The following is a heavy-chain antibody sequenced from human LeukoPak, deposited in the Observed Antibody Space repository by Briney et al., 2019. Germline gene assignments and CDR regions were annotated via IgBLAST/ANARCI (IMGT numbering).Heavy chain of an antibody. CDR2: ISGSGGST. J-gene: IGHJ4*02. CDR3: AKDPYSGSYFDY. Sequence: GSLRLSCAASGFTFSSYAMSWVRQAPGKGLEWVSAISGSGGSTYYADSVKGRFTLSRDNSKNTLYLQMNSLRAEDTAVYYCAKDPYSGSYFDYWGQGTLVTVSS. D-gene: IGHD1-26*01. CDR1: GFTFSSYA. V-gene: IGHV3-23*01.